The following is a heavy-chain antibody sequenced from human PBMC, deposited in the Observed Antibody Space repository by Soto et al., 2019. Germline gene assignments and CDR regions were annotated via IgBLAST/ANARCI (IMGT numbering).Heavy chain of an antibody. CDR2: ISWNSGSI. CDR3: AKDQLPGIAAAGTLWDV. J-gene: IGHJ6*02. Sequence: AGGSLRLSCAASGFTFDDYAMHWVRQAPGKGLEWVSGISWNSGSIDYADSVKGRFTISRDNAKNSLYLQMNSLRAEDTALYYCAKDQLPGIAAAGTLWDVWGQGTTVTSP. CDR1: GFTFDDYA. D-gene: IGHD6-13*01. V-gene: IGHV3-9*01.